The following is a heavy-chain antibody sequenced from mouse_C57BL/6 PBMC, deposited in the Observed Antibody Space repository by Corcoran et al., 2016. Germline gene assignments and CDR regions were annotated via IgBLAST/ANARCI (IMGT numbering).Heavy chain of an antibody. Sequence: EVQLQQSGPELVKPGASVKISCKASGYTFTDYYMNWVKQSHGKSLEWIGDINPNNGGTSYNQKFKGKATLTVDKSSSTAYMELRSLTSEDSAVYYCARPGSILYYFDYWGQGTTLTVSS. D-gene: IGHD1-1*01. CDR3: ARPGSILYYFDY. J-gene: IGHJ2*01. CDR1: GYTFTDYY. CDR2: INPNNGGT. V-gene: IGHV1-26*01.